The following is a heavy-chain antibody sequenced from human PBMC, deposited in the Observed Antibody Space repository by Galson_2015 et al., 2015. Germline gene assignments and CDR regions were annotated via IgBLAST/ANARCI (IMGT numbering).Heavy chain of an antibody. Sequence: SLRLSCAASGFTFSSYWMGWVRQAPGRGLEWVANIKHDGGEQYYVDSVKGRFTISRDNTKNSLYLQMNSLRAEDTAVYYCGRAVRGWSDSNPWGQGTLVTVSS. J-gene: IGHJ5*02. V-gene: IGHV3-7*03. D-gene: IGHD3-3*01. CDR3: GRAVRGWSDSNP. CDR1: GFTFSSYW. CDR2: IKHDGGEQ.